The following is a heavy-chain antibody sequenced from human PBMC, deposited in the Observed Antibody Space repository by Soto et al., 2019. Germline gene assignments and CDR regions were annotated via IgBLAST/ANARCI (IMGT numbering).Heavy chain of an antibody. Sequence: GGSLRLSCAASGFTFSNAWMNWVRQAPGKGLEWVGRIKSKTDGGTTDYAAPVKGRFTISRDDSKNTLYLQMNSLKTEETAVYYCTTGGGYCSGGSCYGLSRSYYYYMDVWGKGTTVTVSS. CDR2: IKSKTDGGTT. J-gene: IGHJ6*03. D-gene: IGHD2-15*01. CDR3: TTGGGYCSGGSCYGLSRSYYYYMDV. V-gene: IGHV3-15*07. CDR1: GFTFSNAW.